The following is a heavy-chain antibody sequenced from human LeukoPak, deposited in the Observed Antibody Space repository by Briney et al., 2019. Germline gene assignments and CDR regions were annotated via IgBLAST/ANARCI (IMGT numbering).Heavy chain of an antibody. J-gene: IGHJ3*02. Sequence: SETLSLTCAVYGGSFSGYYWSWIRQPPGKGLEWIGEINHSGSTNYNPSLKSRVTISVDTSKNQFSLKLSSVTAADTAVYYCARQKRYCTNGVCYTSNAFDIWGQGTMVTVSS. D-gene: IGHD2-8*01. CDR3: ARQKRYCTNGVCYTSNAFDI. CDR1: GGSFSGYY. V-gene: IGHV4-34*01. CDR2: INHSGST.